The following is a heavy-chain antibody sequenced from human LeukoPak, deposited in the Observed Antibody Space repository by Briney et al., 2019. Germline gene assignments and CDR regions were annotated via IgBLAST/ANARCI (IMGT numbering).Heavy chain of an antibody. J-gene: IGHJ3*02. V-gene: IGHV4-34*01. CDR2: INHSGST. CDR1: GGSFSGYY. CDR3: ARERGIAVANAFDI. D-gene: IGHD6-19*01. Sequence: SETLSLTCAVYGGSFSGYYWSWIRQPPGKGLEWIGEINHSGSTNYDPSLKSRVTISVDTSKNQFSLKLSSVTAADTAVYYCARERGIAVANAFDIWGQETMVTVSP.